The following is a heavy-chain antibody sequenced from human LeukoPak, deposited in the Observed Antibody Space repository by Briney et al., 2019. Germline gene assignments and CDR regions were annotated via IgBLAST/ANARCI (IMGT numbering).Heavy chain of an antibody. D-gene: IGHD3-10*01. CDR2: IGTAGDT. CDR1: GFTFSSYD. Sequence: GGSLRLSCAASGFTFSSYDMHWVRQGTGKGLEWVSAIGTAGDTYYPGSVKGRFTTSRENAKNSLYLQMNSLRVGDTAVYYCARGRGWGTFDIWGQGTMVSVSS. J-gene: IGHJ3*02. V-gene: IGHV3-13*04. CDR3: ARGRGWGTFDI.